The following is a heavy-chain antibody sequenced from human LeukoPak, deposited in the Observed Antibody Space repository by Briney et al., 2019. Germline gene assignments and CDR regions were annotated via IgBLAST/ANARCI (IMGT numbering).Heavy chain of an antibody. V-gene: IGHV4-59*11. J-gene: IGHJ5*02. D-gene: IGHD3-10*01. CDR3: ARDQDDYYGSGSLGGSDP. Sequence: SETLSLTCTFSDGSIRTHYWSWIRQPPGKGLEWIGYTYLSGTTDYNPSLRSRVTISIDTSKNQVSLQLSSVTAADTAVYYCARDQDDYYGSGSLGGSDPWGQGILVTVSS. CDR1: DGSIRTHY. CDR2: TYLSGTT.